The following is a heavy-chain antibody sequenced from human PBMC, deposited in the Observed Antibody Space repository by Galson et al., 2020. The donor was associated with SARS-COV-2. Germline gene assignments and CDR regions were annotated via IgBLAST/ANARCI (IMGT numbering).Heavy chain of an antibody. Sequence: NSAGSLRLSCAASGFTFSSYSMNWVRHAPRKGLEWVSSISGTSTNIYYADSVKGRFTISRDNAKNSLYLQMNSLGTEDTAVYYCTRERGYSDGGSDYWGQGTLVTVSS. D-gene: IGHD5-18*01. CDR2: ISGTSTNI. V-gene: IGHV3-21*06. J-gene: IGHJ4*02. CDR1: GFTFSSYS. CDR3: TRERGYSDGGSDY.